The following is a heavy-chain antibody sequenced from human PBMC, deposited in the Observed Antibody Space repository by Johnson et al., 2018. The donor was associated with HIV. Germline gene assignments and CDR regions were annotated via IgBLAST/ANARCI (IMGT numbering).Heavy chain of an antibody. CDR2: ISYDGSNK. CDR1: GFTFSSYA. Sequence: QMQLVESGGGVVQPGRSLRLSCAASGFTFSSYAMHWVRQAPGKGLEWVAVISYDGSNKYYADSVKGRFTISRDNPKNTLYLQMSSLRAEDTAVYYCAKELALYSSGYGGDAFDIWGKGTMVTVSS. V-gene: IGHV3-30-3*01. D-gene: IGHD6-19*01. CDR3: AKELALYSSGYGGDAFDI. J-gene: IGHJ3*02.